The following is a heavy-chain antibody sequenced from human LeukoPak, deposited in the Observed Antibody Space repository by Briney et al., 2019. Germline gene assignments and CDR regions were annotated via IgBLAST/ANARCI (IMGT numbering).Heavy chain of an antibody. CDR3: ARDPYYYDSSAFYPFDY. CDR1: GFTFSHYG. Sequence: GGSLRLSCEVSGFTFSHYGMSWVRQAPGKGPEWAEGFNGRGDSTYYAESVRGRFTISRDTSKNTLYLQVSSLRVEDTAVYYCARDPYYYDSSAFYPFDYWGQGTLVTVSS. CDR2: FNGRGDST. D-gene: IGHD3-22*01. J-gene: IGHJ4*02. V-gene: IGHV3-23*01.